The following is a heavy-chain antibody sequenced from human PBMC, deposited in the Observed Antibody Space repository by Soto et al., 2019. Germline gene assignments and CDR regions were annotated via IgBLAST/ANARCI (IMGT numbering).Heavy chain of an antibody. CDR3: ARVRAAAAYYFDY. J-gene: IGHJ4*02. V-gene: IGHV1-2*02. CDR1: GYTFTGYY. Sequence: ASVKVSCKASGYTFTGYYMHWVRQAPGQGLEWMGWINPNSGGTNYAQKFQGRVTMTRDTSISTAYMELSRLRSDDTAVYYCARVRAAAAYYFDYWGQGTLVTVSS. D-gene: IGHD6-13*01. CDR2: INPNSGGT.